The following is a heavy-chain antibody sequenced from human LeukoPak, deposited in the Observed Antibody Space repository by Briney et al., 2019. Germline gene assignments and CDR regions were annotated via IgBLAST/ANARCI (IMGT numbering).Heavy chain of an antibody. Sequence: GRSRRLSCAASGFSFSDFSMHWVRQAPGKGLDWVAVISKDGINKYYADSVKGRFTVSRDNSKNTLYLQMNSLRAEDTAVYFCVKDLYDYGNYDYFDYWGQGALVTVSS. CDR3: VKDLYDYGNYDYFDY. V-gene: IGHV3-30-3*01. J-gene: IGHJ4*02. CDR1: GFSFSDFS. CDR2: ISKDGINK. D-gene: IGHD4-11*01.